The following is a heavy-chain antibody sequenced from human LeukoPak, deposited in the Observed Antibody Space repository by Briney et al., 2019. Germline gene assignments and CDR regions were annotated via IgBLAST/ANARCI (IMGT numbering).Heavy chain of an antibody. CDR3: ARTQWTYDYVWGSYRHHFDY. J-gene: IGHJ4*02. CDR1: GGSISSGDYY. CDR2: IYYSGST. D-gene: IGHD3-16*02. V-gene: IGHV4-30-4*01. Sequence: PSETLSLTCTVSGGSISSGDYYWRWIRQPPGKGLEWIGYIYYSGSTYYNPSLKSRVTISVDTSKNQFSLKRSSVTAADTAVYYCARTQWTYDYVWGSYRHHFDYWGQGTLVTVSS.